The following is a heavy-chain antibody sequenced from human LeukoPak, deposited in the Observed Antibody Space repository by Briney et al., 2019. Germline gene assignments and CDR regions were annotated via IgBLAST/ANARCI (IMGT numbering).Heavy chain of an antibody. CDR1: GYTFTGYY. CDR3: ARGLVTAGNYFDY. D-gene: IGHD2-2*01. Sequence: ASVKVSCKASGYTFTGYYMHWVRQAPGQGLEWMGWINPNSGGTNYAQKFQGRVTMTRDTSISTAYMELSRLKSDDTAMYYCARGLVTAGNYFDYWGQGTLVTVSS. J-gene: IGHJ4*02. V-gene: IGHV1-2*02. CDR2: INPNSGGT.